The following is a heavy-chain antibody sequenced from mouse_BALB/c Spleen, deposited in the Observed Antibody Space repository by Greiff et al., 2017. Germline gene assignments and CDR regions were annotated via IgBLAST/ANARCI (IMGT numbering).Heavy chain of an antibody. CDR2: IWSGGST. CDR3: ARQGDY. CDR1: GFSLTSYG. V-gene: IGHV2-4-1*01. J-gene: IGHJ4*01. Sequence: VKLQESGPGLVQPAQSLSITCTVSGFSLTSYGVHWVRQSPGKGLEWLGVIWSGGSTDYNAAFISRLSISKDNSKSQVFSKMNSLQADDTAIYYCARQGDYWGQGPSVTVSS.